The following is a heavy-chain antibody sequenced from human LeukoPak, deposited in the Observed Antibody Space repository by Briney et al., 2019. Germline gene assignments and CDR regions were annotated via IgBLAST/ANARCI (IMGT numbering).Heavy chain of an antibody. Sequence: HGASVKVSCKASGYTFTNDDIHWVRQAPGQGLEWMGWISAYNGNTNYAQKLQGRVTMTTGTSTSTAYMELRSLRSDDTAVYYCARDVDSSGYSLDYWGQGTLVTVSS. CDR1: GYTFTNDD. CDR2: ISAYNGNT. V-gene: IGHV1-18*01. D-gene: IGHD3-22*01. J-gene: IGHJ4*02. CDR3: ARDVDSSGYSLDY.